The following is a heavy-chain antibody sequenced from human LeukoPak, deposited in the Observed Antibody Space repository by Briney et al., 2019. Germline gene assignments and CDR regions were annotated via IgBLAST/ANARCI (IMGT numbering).Heavy chain of an antibody. CDR1: GGTFSSYA. V-gene: IGHV1-69*05. D-gene: IGHD3-16*01. Sequence: SVKVSCKASGGTFSSYAISWVRQAPGQGLEWMGRIIPIFGTANYAQKFQGRVTITTDESTSTAYMELSSLRSEDTAVYYCARDPLYYDYVWGSRKYYYYYYMDVWGKGTTVTVSS. CDR2: IIPIFGTA. J-gene: IGHJ6*03. CDR3: ARDPLYYDYVWGSRKYYYYYYMDV.